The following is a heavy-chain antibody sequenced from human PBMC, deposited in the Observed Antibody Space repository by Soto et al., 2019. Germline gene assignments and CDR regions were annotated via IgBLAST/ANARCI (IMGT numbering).Heavy chain of an antibody. J-gene: IGHJ6*02. D-gene: IGHD2-2*02. Sequence: QVQLVQSGAEVKKPGSSVKVSCKASGGTFSSYAISWVRQAPGQGLEWMGGIIPIFGTANYAQKFQGRVTITADESTSTAYMELRSLRSEDTAVYYCARKSTLTRYCSSTSCYRGYYYYGMDVWGQGTTVTVSS. V-gene: IGHV1-69*01. CDR1: GGTFSSYA. CDR2: IIPIFGTA. CDR3: ARKSTLTRYCSSTSCYRGYYYYGMDV.